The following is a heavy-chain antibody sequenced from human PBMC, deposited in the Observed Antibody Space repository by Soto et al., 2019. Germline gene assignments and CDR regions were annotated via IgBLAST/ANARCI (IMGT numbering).Heavy chain of an antibody. CDR2: INHSGST. CDR3: ASGRNVRFDP. Sequence: QVQLQQWGAGLLKPSETLSLTCAVYGGSFSGYYWSWIRQPPGKGLEWIGEINHSGSTNDNPSLKRRVTISLDMYRNQLSVKLSSGTAGDTAVYCCASGRNVRFDPWGQGTLVTVSS. V-gene: IGHV4-34*01. J-gene: IGHJ5*02. CDR1: GGSFSGYY.